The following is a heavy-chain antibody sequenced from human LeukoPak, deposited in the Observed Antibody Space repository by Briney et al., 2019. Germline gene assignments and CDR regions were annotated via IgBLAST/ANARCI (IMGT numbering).Heavy chain of an antibody. CDR3: ARDRLDSSGWPDAFDI. CDR1: GYTFTSYY. Sequence: ASVKVSCTASGYTFTSYYMHWVRQAPGQGLEWMGIINPSGGSTSYAQKFQGRVTMTRDTSTSTVYMELNSLRAEDTAVYYCARDRLDSSGWPDAFDIWGQGTMVTVSS. D-gene: IGHD6-19*01. CDR2: INPSGGST. J-gene: IGHJ3*02. V-gene: IGHV1-46*01.